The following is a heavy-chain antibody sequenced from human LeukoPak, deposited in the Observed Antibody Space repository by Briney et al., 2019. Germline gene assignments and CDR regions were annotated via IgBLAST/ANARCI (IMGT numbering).Heavy chain of an antibody. V-gene: IGHV3-23*01. CDR3: AKDFSAGGSGSYSWFDP. D-gene: IGHD3-10*01. CDR1: GFNFSDYG. Sequence: GGSLRLSCAASGFNFSDYGMTWVRQGPGKGLEWVSVISGGGGATYYADSVKGRFTISRDNAKSVLYLQMNGLRAEDTAVYYCAKDFSAGGSGSYSWFDPWGQGTLVTVSS. CDR2: ISGGGGAT. J-gene: IGHJ5*02.